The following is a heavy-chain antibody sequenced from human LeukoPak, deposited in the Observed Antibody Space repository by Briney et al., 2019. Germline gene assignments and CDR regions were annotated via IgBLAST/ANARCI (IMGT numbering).Heavy chain of an antibody. J-gene: IGHJ4*02. CDR1: GFTFSRYS. D-gene: IGHD1-26*01. V-gene: IGHV3-48*04. CDR2: ISNSGITV. Sequence: PGGSLRLSCAASGFTFSRYSMNWVRQAPGKGMEWGSYISNSGITVYYADSVKGRFTISRDNAKNSLYLQIDSLRADDTAVYYCARASGSYWYWGQGTLVTVSS. CDR3: ARASGSYWY.